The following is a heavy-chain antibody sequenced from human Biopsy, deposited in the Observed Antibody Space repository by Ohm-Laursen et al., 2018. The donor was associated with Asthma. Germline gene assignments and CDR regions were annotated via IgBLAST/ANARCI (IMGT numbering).Heavy chain of an antibody. V-gene: IGHV3-30*18. CDR2: ILFDGRKI. J-gene: IGHJ4*02. CDR1: GFNFHNYG. Sequence: SLRLSCAASGFNFHNYGMNWVRRAPGKGLEWVAQILFDGRKINYPDSVKGRFTISRDNSKNMVYLQMNSLRPEDTAVYYCAKDRVAGRSYYYDYWGQGSLVSVSS. CDR3: AKDRVAGRSYYYDY. D-gene: IGHD6-13*01.